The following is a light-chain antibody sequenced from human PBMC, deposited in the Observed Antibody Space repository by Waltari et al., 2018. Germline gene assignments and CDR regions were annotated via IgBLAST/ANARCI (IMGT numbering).Light chain of an antibody. J-gene: IGLJ3*02. V-gene: IGLV2-23*01. CDR2: EGN. CDR1: SSDVGNYKL. Sequence: QSALTQPASVSGSPGQSITISCTGPSSDVGNYKLVSWYQQHPGKAPKLMIYEGNKRPSGVSNRFSGSKSGNMASLTISGLQAEDEADYYCCSYAGSSAPRVFGGGTELTVL. CDR3: CSYAGSSAPRV.